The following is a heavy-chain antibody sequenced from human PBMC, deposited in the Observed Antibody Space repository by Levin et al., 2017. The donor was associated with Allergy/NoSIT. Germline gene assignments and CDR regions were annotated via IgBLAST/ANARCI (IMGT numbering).Heavy chain of an antibody. J-gene: IGHJ6*03. CDR3: AKDDTDTMARTYYYYYYMDV. Sequence: GGSLRLSCAASGFTFSSYGMHWVRQAPGKGLEWVAVISYDGSNKYYADSVKGRFTISRDNSKNTLYLQMNSLRAEDTAVYYCAKDDTDTMARTYYYYYYMDVWGKGTTVTVSS. V-gene: IGHV3-30*18. D-gene: IGHD3-10*01. CDR2: ISYDGSNK. CDR1: GFTFSSYG.